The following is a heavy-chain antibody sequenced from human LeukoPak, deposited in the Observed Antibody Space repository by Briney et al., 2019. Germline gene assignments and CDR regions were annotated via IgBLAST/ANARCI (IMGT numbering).Heavy chain of an antibody. D-gene: IGHD3-22*01. J-gene: IGHJ5*02. CDR2: IIPIFGTA. Sequence: SVKVSCKASGYTFTSYGISWVRQAPGQGLEWMGGIIPIFGTANYAQKFQGRVTITTDESTSTAYMELSSLRSEDTAVYYCARRVDYYDSSGRHEGDWFDPWGQGTLVTVSS. CDR3: ARRVDYYDSSGRHEGDWFDP. CDR1: GYTFTSYG. V-gene: IGHV1-69*05.